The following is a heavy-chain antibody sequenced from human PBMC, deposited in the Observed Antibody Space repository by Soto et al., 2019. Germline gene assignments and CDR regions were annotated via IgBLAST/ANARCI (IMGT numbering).Heavy chain of an antibody. J-gene: IGHJ4*02. CDR1: GFTFSNYG. Sequence: GGSLRLSCAASGFTFSNYGMHWVRQAPGKGLEWVAVTSYDGNKRYSADFVKGRFTISRDNSKNTLYLQINSLRAEDTAVYYCAKGLGVAWELPDYWGQGTLVTVSS. CDR2: TSYDGNKR. V-gene: IGHV3-30*18. CDR3: AKGLGVAWELPDY. D-gene: IGHD1-26*01.